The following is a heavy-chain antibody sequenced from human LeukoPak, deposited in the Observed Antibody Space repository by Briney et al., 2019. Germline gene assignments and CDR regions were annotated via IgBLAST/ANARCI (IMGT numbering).Heavy chain of an antibody. CDR3: ARVGDDSSATFDY. J-gene: IGHJ4*02. D-gene: IGHD3-22*01. CDR1: GGTFSSYA. Sequence: ASVKVSCKASGGTFSSYAISWVRQAPGQGLEWMGRIIPILGIANYAQKFQGRVTITADKSTSTAYMELSSLRSEDTAVYYCARVGDDSSATFDYWGQGTLVTVSS. V-gene: IGHV1-69*04. CDR2: IIPILGIA.